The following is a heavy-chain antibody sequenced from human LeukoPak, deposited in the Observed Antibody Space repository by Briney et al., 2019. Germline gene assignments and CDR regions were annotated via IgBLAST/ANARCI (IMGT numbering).Heavy chain of an antibody. CDR3: ATVKDPLQTTCGMDV. CDR2: FDPEDGET. D-gene: IGHD1-14*01. J-gene: IGHJ6*02. CDR1: GYTLTELS. Sequence: ASVKVSCKVSGYTLTELSMHWVRQAPGKGLEWMGGFDPEDGETIYAQKFQGRVTMTEDTSTDTVYMGLSSLRSEDTAVYYCATVKDPLQTTCGMDVWGQGTTVTVSS. V-gene: IGHV1-24*01.